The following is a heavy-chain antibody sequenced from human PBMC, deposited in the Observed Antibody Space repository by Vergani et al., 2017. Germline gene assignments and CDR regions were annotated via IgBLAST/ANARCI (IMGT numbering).Heavy chain of an antibody. CDR3: ATYMSYDWERWFDP. V-gene: IGHV3-73*01. J-gene: IGHJ5*02. CDR1: GFTFSGSA. Sequence: VQLVESGGGVVQPGRSLKLSCAASGFTFSGSAMHWVRQASGKGLEWVGRVRSKANSYATAYAASVKGRVTISRDDSKNTAYLEMNSLKTEDTAVYYCATYMSYDWERWFDPWGQGTLVTVSS. D-gene: IGHD3-16*01. CDR2: VRSKANSYAT.